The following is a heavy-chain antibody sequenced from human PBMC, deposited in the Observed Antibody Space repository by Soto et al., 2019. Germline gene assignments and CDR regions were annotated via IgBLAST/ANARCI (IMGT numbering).Heavy chain of an antibody. V-gene: IGHV1-69*02. CDR3: ASHRYFDHHTAAWFDP. Sequence: AASVKVSCKASGGTFSSYTISWVRHAPGQGLEWMGRIIPILGIANYAQKFQGRVTITADKSTSTAYMELSSLRSEDTAVYYCASHRYFDHHTAAWFDPWGQGTLVTVSS. J-gene: IGHJ5*02. CDR1: GGTFSSYT. D-gene: IGHD3-9*01. CDR2: IIPILGIA.